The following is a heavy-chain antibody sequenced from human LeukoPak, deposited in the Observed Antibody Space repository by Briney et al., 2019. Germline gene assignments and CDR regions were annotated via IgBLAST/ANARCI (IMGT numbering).Heavy chain of an antibody. Sequence: GESLKISCKGYGYSFNNYWIGWVRQMPGKGLEWMGIIYPSDSDTRYSPSFQGQVTISADTSINTAYVQWSSLKASDTAMYYCAGGANCDFWTGYFNYWGQGTLVTVSS. CDR1: GYSFNNYW. J-gene: IGHJ4*02. CDR3: AGGANCDFWTGYFNY. D-gene: IGHD3/OR15-3a*01. CDR2: IYPSDSDT. V-gene: IGHV5-51*01.